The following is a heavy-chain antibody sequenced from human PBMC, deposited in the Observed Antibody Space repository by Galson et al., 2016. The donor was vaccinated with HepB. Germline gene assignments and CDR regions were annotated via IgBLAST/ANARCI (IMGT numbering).Heavy chain of an antibody. D-gene: IGHD4-17*01. V-gene: IGHV4-31*03. CDR1: GGSISSGGYY. CDR2: IYCSGST. J-gene: IGHJ6*03. Sequence: TLSLTCTVSGGSISSGGYYWNWIRQHPGKGLEWIAYIYCSGSTYYNPSLRSRVTISVDTSKNQLSLKLSSVTAADTAVYYCARGGPEDDDGDYRIPGYYYYYMDVWGKGTTVTVSS. CDR3: ARGGPEDDDGDYRIPGYYYYYMDV.